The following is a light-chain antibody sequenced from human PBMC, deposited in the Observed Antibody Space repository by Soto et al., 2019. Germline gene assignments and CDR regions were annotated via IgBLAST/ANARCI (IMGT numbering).Light chain of an antibody. CDR3: QQHSRYSDT. CDR2: STY. Sequence: EGRVSITSRASQDISDDVGWYQQKPGKVPKRLIYSTYTLQSGVPSRFSGSASGTEFTLTIRSLQPEDFATYYCQQHSRYSDTFGRGTKVDI. J-gene: IGKJ4*02. V-gene: IGKV1-17*01. CDR1: QDISDD.